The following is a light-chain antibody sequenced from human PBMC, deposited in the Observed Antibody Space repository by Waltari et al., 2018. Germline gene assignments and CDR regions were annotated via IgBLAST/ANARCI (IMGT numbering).Light chain of an antibody. V-gene: IGKV1-39*01. CDR1: QNINTY. Sequence: DIQMTQSPSSLSASVGDRVTITCRASQNINTYLNWYQQKVGRAPKLLIYATSSLQSGGPSRFSGSGSGTHFTLTINSLQPEDFATYSCQQSYTTPRTFGQGTNLEIK. CDR3: QQSYTTPRT. J-gene: IGKJ2*01. CDR2: ATS.